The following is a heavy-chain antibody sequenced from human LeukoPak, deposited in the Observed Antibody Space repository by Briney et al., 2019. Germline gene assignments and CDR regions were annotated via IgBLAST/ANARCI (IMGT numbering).Heavy chain of an antibody. CDR2: INPNSGGT. CDR1: GYTFTGYY. CDR3: ARVGNYDFWSGYSNWFDP. V-gene: IGHV1-2*02. J-gene: IGHJ5*02. Sequence: ASVKVSCKASGYTFTGYYMHWVRQAPGQGLEWMGWINPNSGGTNYAQKFQGRVTMTRDTSISTAYMELSRLRSDDTAVYYCARVGNYDFWSGYSNWFDPWGRGTLVTVSS. D-gene: IGHD3-3*01.